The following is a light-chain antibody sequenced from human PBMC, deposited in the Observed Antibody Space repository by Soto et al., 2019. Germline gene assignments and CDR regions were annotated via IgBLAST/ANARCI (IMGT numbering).Light chain of an antibody. CDR2: EGN. J-gene: IGLJ2*01. V-gene: IGLV2-23*01. CDR3: CSYAGSTTLV. CDR1: SGDVGKFNL. Sequence: QSALTQPASVSGSPGQSITISCTGTSGDVGKFNLVSWYQQHPGKAPKLMIYEGNRRPSGVSNRFSGSKSGNTDSLTISGLQAEDEANYYCCSYAGSTTLVFGGGTKLTVL.